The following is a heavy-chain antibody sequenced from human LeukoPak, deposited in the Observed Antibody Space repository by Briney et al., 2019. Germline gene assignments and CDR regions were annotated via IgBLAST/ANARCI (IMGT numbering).Heavy chain of an antibody. Sequence: ASVKVSCKASGYTFTSYGISWVRQAPGQGLEWMGWISAYNGNTNYAQKLQGRVTMITDTSTSTAYMELRSLRSDDTAVYYCARCPESFGSYYVEYFDYWGQGTLVTVSS. J-gene: IGHJ4*02. CDR1: GYTFTSYG. CDR3: ARCPESFGSYYVEYFDY. V-gene: IGHV1-18*01. CDR2: ISAYNGNT. D-gene: IGHD1-26*01.